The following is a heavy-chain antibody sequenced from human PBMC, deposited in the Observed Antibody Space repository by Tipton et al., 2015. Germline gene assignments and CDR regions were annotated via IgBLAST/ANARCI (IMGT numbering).Heavy chain of an antibody. CDR3: AKKGYQLLYFESHYYGVDV. V-gene: IGHV1-69*06. J-gene: IGHJ6*02. CDR2: IIPIFGTT. CDR1: GGTFSSYA. Sequence: QSGAEVKKPGSSVNVSCKASGGTFSSYAINWLRQVPGQGFEWMGGIIPIFGTTNYAQKFRGRVTITADKSTNIAYMELRSLRSEDTAVYYCAKKGYQLLYFESHYYGVDVWGQGTTVTVSS. D-gene: IGHD2-2*02.